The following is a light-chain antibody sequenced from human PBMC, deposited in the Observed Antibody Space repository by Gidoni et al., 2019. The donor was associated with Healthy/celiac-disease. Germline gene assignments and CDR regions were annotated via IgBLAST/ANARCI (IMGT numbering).Light chain of an antibody. CDR3: QVWDSSSDHYV. CDR2: DDS. Sequence: SYVLTQPPSLSLPPGKTARITCGGNNIGSKSVHWYQQKPGQAPVLVIYDDSDRPSGIPERFSGSNSGNTATLTISRVEAGDEADYYCQVWDSSSDHYVFGTGTKVTVL. CDR1: NIGSKS. J-gene: IGLJ1*01. V-gene: IGLV3-21*04.